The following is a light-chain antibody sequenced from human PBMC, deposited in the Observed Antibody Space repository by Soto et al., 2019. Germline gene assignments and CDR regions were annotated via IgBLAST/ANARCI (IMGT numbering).Light chain of an antibody. CDR2: EVS. CDR3: SSYTSSSTLLV. V-gene: IGLV2-14*01. CDR1: SSDVGAYNY. Sequence: QSALTQPASVSGSPGQSITISCTGTSSDVGAYNYVSWYQHHPGKAPKLMIYEVSNRPSGVSNRFSGSKSGNTASLTISGLQAEDDADDYCSSYTSSSTLLVFGGGTKLTVL. J-gene: IGLJ2*01.